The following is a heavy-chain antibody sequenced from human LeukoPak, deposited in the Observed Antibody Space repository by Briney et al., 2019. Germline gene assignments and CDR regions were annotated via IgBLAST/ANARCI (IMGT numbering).Heavy chain of an antibody. CDR1: GGSVSDYY. J-gene: IGHJ3*02. CDR2: IYHTGST. D-gene: IGHD6-19*01. V-gene: IGHV4-59*02. Sequence: SETLSLTCTISGGSVSDYYWSWIRQSPGKGLEWIGYIYHTGSTSYSPSLKSRVTISADTSQNQFSLKLSSVTAADTAVYYCARDRKAVAGWGAFDIWGQGTMVTVSS. CDR3: ARDRKAVAGWGAFDI.